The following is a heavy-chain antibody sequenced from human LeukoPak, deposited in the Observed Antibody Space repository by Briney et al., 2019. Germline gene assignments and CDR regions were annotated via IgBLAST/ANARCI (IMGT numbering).Heavy chain of an antibody. CDR2: MYYSGST. CDR3: ARPYYYDSRIDP. D-gene: IGHD3-22*01. V-gene: IGHV4-30-4*01. Sequence: PSETLSLTCTVSGGSISSGDYYWSWIRQPPRKGLEWIAYMYYSGSTYYNPSLKSRVTMSADTSKNQLSLKLSSVTAADTTVYYCARPYYYDSRIDPWGQGILVTVSS. CDR1: GGSISSGDYY. J-gene: IGHJ5*02.